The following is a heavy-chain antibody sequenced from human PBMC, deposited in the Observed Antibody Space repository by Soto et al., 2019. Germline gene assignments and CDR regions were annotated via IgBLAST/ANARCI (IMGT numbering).Heavy chain of an antibody. CDR3: ARTSSSWSYFDY. CDR1: GGSFSGYY. V-gene: IGHV4-34*01. J-gene: IGHJ4*02. Sequence: LSLTCAVSGGSFSGYYWSWIRQPPGKGLEWIGEINHSGSTNYNPSLKSRVTISVDTSKNQFSLKLSSVTAADTAVYYCARTSSSWSYFDYWGQGTMVTVYS. CDR2: INHSGST. D-gene: IGHD6-13*01.